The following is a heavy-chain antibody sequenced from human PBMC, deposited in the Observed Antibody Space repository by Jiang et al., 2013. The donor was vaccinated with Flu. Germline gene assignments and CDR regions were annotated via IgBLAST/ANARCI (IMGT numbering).Heavy chain of an antibody. CDR3: AKRGSVESGGYHFDY. J-gene: IGHJ4*02. CDR1: GFTSSTNA. D-gene: IGHD3-22*01. Sequence: SGGGLVQPGGSLRLSCAASGFTSSTNAMSWVRQAPGKGLEWVSTIFASGDTTFYADSVKGRFTISRDSSKNTLYLQMNTLRAEDSAVYYCAKRGSVESGGYHFDYWGQGALVTVSS. V-gene: IGHV3-23*01. CDR2: IFASGDTT.